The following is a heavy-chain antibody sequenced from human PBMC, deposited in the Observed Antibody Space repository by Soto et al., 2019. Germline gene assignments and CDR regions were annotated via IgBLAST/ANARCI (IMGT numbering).Heavy chain of an antibody. V-gene: IGHV3-33*01. Sequence: QVQVVESGGGVVQPGRSLRLSCAASGFTFSSFGMHWVRQAPGKGLEWVAVIRHDGKNKYYADSAKGRFTISRDNSKNTLYLQMNSLRAEDTAVYYCARDPGQDEAMDYWGQGTLVTVSS. CDR2: IRHDGKNK. CDR3: ARDPGQDEAMDY. CDR1: GFTFSSFG. J-gene: IGHJ4*02.